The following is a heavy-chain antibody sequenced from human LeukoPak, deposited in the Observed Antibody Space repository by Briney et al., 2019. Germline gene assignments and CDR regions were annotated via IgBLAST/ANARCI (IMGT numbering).Heavy chain of an antibody. V-gene: IGHV1-69*13. CDR3: ARDTVITGWLDL. CDR2: IIPIFFTA. J-gene: IGHJ5*02. Sequence: ASVKVSCKVSGGTFSSCAISWVRQAPGQAREGMGGIIPIFFTAHYIQKFQGRVTITADESTSTPYTELTSVRYEATAVYYCARDTVITGWLDLWGQGPLVTVSS. D-gene: IGHD4-17*01. CDR1: GGTFSSCA.